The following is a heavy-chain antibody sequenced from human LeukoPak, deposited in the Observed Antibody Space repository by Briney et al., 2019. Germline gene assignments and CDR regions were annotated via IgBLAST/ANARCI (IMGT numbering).Heavy chain of an antibody. CDR3: ARFRAGVGEPYGDY. Sequence: ASVKVSCKASGGTFSSYAISWVRQAPGQGLEWMGGIIPIFGTANYAQKFQGRVTITADKSTSTAYMELSSLRSEDTAVYYCARFRAGVGEPYGDYWGQGTLVTVSS. CDR1: GGTFSSYA. D-gene: IGHD3-10*01. V-gene: IGHV1-69*06. J-gene: IGHJ4*02. CDR2: IIPIFGTA.